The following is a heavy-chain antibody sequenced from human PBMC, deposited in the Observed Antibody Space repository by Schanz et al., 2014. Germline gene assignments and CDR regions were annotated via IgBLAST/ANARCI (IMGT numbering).Heavy chain of an antibody. J-gene: IGHJ6*02. CDR2: ISYDGSDK. V-gene: IGHV3-30*03. Sequence: VQLLESGGTVVQPGGSLRLSCAASGFNFITFAMSWVRQAPGKGLEWVAVISYDGSDKFHADSVKGRFTISRDNSMNTVYLQMNSLRSDDAAVYYCARAQGVIRLYYGVDVWGQGTTVTVSS. CDR1: GFNFITFA. CDR3: ARAQGVIRLYYGVDV. D-gene: IGHD3-10*01.